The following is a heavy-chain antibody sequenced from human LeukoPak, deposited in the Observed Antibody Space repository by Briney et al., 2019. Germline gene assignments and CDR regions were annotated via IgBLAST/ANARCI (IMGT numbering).Heavy chain of an antibody. Sequence: PGRSLRLSCAASGFTSSDHAMHWVRQAPGKGLEWLGVISYDGNYNHYADSVKGRFTVSRDNSKNTVYLHMNSLKPEGTAVYYCARDLGSYGWGNHFDYWGQGTLVTVSS. CDR3: ARDLGSYGWGNHFDY. CDR2: ISYDGNYN. CDR1: GFTSSDHA. D-gene: IGHD3-16*01. V-gene: IGHV3-30-3*01. J-gene: IGHJ4*02.